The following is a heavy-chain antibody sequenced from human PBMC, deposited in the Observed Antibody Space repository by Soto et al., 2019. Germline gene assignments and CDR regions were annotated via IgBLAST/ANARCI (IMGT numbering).Heavy chain of an antibody. Sequence: GGSLRLSCAASGFTFSSYSMNWVRQAPGKGLEWVSSISSSSSYIYYADSVKGRFTISRDNAKNSLYLQMNSLRAEDTAVYYCARQSGGDFWSGYYIRYYYYGMDVWGKGTTVTVSS. CDR1: GFTFSSYS. V-gene: IGHV3-21*01. J-gene: IGHJ6*04. CDR2: ISSSSSYI. D-gene: IGHD3-3*01. CDR3: ARQSGGDFWSGYYIRYYYYGMDV.